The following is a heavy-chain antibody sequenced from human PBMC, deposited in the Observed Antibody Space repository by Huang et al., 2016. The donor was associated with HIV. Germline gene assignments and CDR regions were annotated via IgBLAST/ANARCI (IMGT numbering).Heavy chain of an antibody. V-gene: IGHV3-74*01. Sequence: EEHLVESGGGLVQPGWSRRRSCEASGFKFSNYWMQWVRQAPGKGLLWVSLVESDWRTTEYADSVKGPFTIARDNAKNTLYLQMSSLTAEHTAIYYCARAGGFEIWGQGTVVTVSS. CDR2: VESDWRTT. CDR1: GFKFSNYW. CDR3: ARAGGFEI. J-gene: IGHJ3*02. D-gene: IGHD2-15*01.